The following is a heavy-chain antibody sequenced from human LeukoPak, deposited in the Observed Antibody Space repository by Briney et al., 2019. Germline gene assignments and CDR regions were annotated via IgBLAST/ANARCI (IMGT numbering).Heavy chain of an antibody. CDR2: IYWDDDK. CDR1: GFSLSTRGVG. V-gene: IGHV2-5*02. J-gene: IGHJ4*02. CDR3: AHRGGTGYSYGYVDY. D-gene: IGHD5-18*01. Sequence: ESGPTLVKPTQTLTLTCTFSGFSLSTRGVGVGWIRQPPVKALEWLALIYWDDDKRYSPSLKSRLTITKDTPKNQVVLTMTNMDPVDTATYYCAHRGGTGYSYGYVDYWGQGTLVTVSS.